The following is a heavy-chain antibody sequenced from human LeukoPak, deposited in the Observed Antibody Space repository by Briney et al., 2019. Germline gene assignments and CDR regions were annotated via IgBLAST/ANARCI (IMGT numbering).Heavy chain of an antibody. CDR1: GYTFTNFY. CDR2: INPNSGGT. D-gene: IGHD2-21*01. Sequence: ASVKVSCKASGYTFTNFYVHWVRQSPGQGLEWMGWINPNSGGTNYAQKFQGRVTMTRDTSISTAYMELSRLRSDDTAVYYCARETIRWFDPWGQGTLVTVSS. V-gene: IGHV1-2*02. J-gene: IGHJ5*02. CDR3: ARETIRWFDP.